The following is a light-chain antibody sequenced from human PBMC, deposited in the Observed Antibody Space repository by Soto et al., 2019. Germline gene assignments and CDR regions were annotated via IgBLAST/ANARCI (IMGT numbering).Light chain of an antibody. Sequence: SVLPQAASGSGSPGQSITISCTGTSSDVGGYNSVSWYQQHPGKAPKLMIYDVRNRPSGVSSRFSGSKSGNTAYLSISGLQAEDEADYYCNSYTTSISPAYVFGTGTKVTVL. J-gene: IGLJ1*01. CDR3: NSYTTSISPAYV. V-gene: IGLV2-14*01. CDR2: DVR. CDR1: SSDVGGYNS.